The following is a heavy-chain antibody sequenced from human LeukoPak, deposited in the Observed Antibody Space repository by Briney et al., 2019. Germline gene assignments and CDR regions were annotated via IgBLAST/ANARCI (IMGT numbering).Heavy chain of an antibody. CDR1: GYTFTSYN. J-gene: IGHJ4*02. CDR2: INAGNGNT. CDR3: ARDRREYIAAAGPPDFDY. Sequence: ASVKVSCKASGYTFTSYNMHWVRQAPGQRLEWMGWINAGNGNTKYSQKFQGRVTITADTSTDTAYMELSSLRSDDTAVYYCARDRREYIAAAGPPDFDYWGQGTLVTVSS. D-gene: IGHD6-13*01. V-gene: IGHV1-3*01.